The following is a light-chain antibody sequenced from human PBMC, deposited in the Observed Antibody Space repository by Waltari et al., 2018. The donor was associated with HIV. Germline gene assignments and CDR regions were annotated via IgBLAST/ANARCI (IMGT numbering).Light chain of an antibody. Sequence: HSVLPQPPSAYWAPGQRVTITCTGGSSHMRAAYYVHWYQRLPGTAPKLLIFATSNRPSGVPDRFSGSSSGTSASLAITGLQAEDEADYYCQSYDSSLTMVFGGGTKVTVL. CDR1: SSHMRAAYY. CDR3: QSYDSSLTMV. J-gene: IGLJ2*01. V-gene: IGLV1-40*01. CDR2: ATS.